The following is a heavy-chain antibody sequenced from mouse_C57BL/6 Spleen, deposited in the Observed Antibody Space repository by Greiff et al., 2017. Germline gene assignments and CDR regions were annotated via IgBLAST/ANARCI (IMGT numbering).Heavy chain of an antibody. V-gene: IGHV1-62-2*01. CDR3: ARHEDGPGGPGYFDV. D-gene: IGHD3-3*01. CDR1: GYTFTEYT. J-gene: IGHJ1*03. CDR2: FYPGSGSI. Sequence: LVESGAELVKPGASVKLSCKASGYTFTEYTIHWVKQRSGQGLEWIGWFYPGSGSIKYNEKFKDKATLTADKSSSTVYMELSRLTSEDSAVYFCARHEDGPGGPGYFDVWGTGTTVTVSS.